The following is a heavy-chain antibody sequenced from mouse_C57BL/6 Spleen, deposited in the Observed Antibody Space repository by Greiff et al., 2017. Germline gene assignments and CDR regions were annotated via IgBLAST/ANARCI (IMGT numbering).Heavy chain of an antibody. J-gene: IGHJ3*01. CDR1: GFTFSDYG. Sequence: EVKLMESGGGLVKPGGSLKLSCAASGFTFSDYGMHWVRQAPEKGLEWVAYISSGSSTIYYADTVKGRFTISRDNAKNTLFLQMTSLRSEDTAMYYCASPLYGSTAWFAYWGQGTLVTVSA. CDR2: ISSGSSTI. V-gene: IGHV5-17*01. D-gene: IGHD1-1*01. CDR3: ASPLYGSTAWFAY.